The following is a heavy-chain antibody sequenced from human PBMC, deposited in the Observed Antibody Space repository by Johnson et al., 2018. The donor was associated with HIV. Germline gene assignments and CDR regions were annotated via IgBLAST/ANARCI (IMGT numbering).Heavy chain of an antibody. D-gene: IGHD1-26*01. CDR1: GFTFSSYW. Sequence: VQLVESGGGLVQPGGSLRLSCAASGFTFSSYWMSWVRQAPGKGLEWVANIKQDGSYKYYADSVKGRFTISRDNSKNMLYLQMNNLKTEGTAVYYFPTGPVGGMKGGGAFDIWGPGTMVTVS. V-gene: IGHV3-7*03. CDR3: PTGPVGGMKGGGAFDI. CDR2: IKQDGSYK. J-gene: IGHJ3*02.